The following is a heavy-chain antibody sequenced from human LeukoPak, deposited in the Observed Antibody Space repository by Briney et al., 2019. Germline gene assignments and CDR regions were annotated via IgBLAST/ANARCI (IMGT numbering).Heavy chain of an antibody. J-gene: IGHJ4*02. CDR2: INPNSGDT. CDR1: GYSLTGYH. CDR3: ARDYCSSTSCLFDY. Sequence: ASVKVSCKASGYSLTGYHMHWVRQAPGQGLEWMGRINPNSGDTNYAQKFQGRVTMTRDTSISTAYMELSRLRSDDTAVYYCARDYCSSTSCLFDYWGQGTLVTVSS. D-gene: IGHD2-2*01. V-gene: IGHV1-2*06.